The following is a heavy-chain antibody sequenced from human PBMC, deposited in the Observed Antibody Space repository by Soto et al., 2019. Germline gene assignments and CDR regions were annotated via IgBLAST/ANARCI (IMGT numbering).Heavy chain of an antibody. J-gene: IGHJ6*02. CDR2: IYYSGST. CDR1: GGSISSSSYY. CDR3: ASRGGRYCSGGSCHYYGMAV. Sequence: SETLSLTCTVSGGSISSSSYYWGWIRQPPGKGLEWIGSIYYSGSTYYNPSLKSRVTISVDTSKNQFSLKLSSVTAADTAVYYCASRGGRYCSGGSCHYYGMAVWGQGTTVTVSS. D-gene: IGHD2-15*01. V-gene: IGHV4-39*01.